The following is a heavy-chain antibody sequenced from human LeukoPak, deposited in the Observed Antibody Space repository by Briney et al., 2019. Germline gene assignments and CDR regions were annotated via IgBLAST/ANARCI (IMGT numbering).Heavy chain of an antibody. J-gene: IGHJ6*02. CDR1: GYTFTSYG. Sequence: ASVKVSRKASGYTFTSYGISWVRQAPGQGLGWMGWISAYNGDTTNAQKLQGRVTMTTDTSTSTAYMELRSLRSDDTAVYYCARVRQIGYSSSSRAYYYYYGMDVWGQGTTVTVSS. V-gene: IGHV1-18*01. CDR3: ARVRQIGYSSSSRAYYYYYGMDV. CDR2: ISAYNGDT. D-gene: IGHD6-6*01.